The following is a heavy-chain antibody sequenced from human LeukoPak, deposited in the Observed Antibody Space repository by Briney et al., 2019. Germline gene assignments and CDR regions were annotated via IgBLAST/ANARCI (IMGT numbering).Heavy chain of an antibody. D-gene: IGHD1-14*01. CDR1: GFSFSNYW. J-gene: IGHJ4*02. V-gene: IGHV3-74*01. CDR3: ARHLLTLITLEEIFDY. Sequence: GGSLRLSCAASGFSFSNYWMHWVRRAPGKGLVWVSRISSDGSDTIYADSVKGRFTMSRDNAKNTLYLQMNSLRAEDTAVYYCARHLLTLITLEEIFDYWGQGTLVTVSS. CDR2: ISSDGSDT.